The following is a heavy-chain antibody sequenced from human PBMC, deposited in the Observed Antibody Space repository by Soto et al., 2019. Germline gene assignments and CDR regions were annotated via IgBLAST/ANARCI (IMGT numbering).Heavy chain of an antibody. Sequence: QVQLVESGGGVVQPGRSLRLSCAASGFTFSNSVMYWVRQAPGKGLEWVAVISDDGSNKHYADSVKGRFTISRDNSKNTLYLQMNSLRAEDTAEYYCARRTGADGMDIWGQGTTVTVSS. V-gene: IGHV3-30*03. CDR2: ISDDGSNK. J-gene: IGHJ6*02. CDR3: ARRTGADGMDI. D-gene: IGHD3-10*01. CDR1: GFTFSNSV.